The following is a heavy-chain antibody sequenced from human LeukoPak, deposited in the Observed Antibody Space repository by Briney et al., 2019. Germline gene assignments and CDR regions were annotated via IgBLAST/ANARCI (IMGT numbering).Heavy chain of an antibody. CDR1: GFTVSSNY. J-gene: IGHJ4*02. Sequence: GGSLRLSCAASGFTVSSNYMSWVRQAPGKGLEWVSVIYSGGSTYYADSVEGRFAVSRDISKNMLYLQMNSLRAEDTAVYYCASHWGGYWGQGTLVTVSS. CDR3: ASHWGGY. CDR2: IYSGGST. D-gene: IGHD3-16*01. V-gene: IGHV3-53*01.